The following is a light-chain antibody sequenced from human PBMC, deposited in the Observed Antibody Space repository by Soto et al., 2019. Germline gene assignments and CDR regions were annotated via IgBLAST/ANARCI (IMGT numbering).Light chain of an antibody. CDR3: REYDSSPTT. V-gene: IGKV3-20*01. CDR1: QSVSSTN. Sequence: EIVLTQSPGTLSLSPGERATLSCRASQSVSSTNLAWYQQKPDQAPRLLIYGAFSRATGIPDRFSGSGSGTDFTLTISRLELEDLAEDYCREYDSSPTTCGPGTKVDIK. J-gene: IGKJ3*01. CDR2: GAF.